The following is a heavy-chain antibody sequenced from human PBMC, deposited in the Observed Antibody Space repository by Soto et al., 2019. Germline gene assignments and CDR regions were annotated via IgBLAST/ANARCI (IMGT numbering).Heavy chain of an antibody. J-gene: IGHJ6*02. D-gene: IGHD3-22*01. CDR1: GFTFSNAW. CDR3: ATLEIVSYGMDA. V-gene: IGHV3-15*07. Sequence: GGSLRLSCEASGFTFSNAWMNWVRQAPGKGLEWVGRIKSKTDGGTTDYAAPVKGRFTISRDDSKNTLYLQMNSLKTEDTAVYYCATLEIVSYGMDAWGQGTTVTVSS. CDR2: IKSKTDGGTT.